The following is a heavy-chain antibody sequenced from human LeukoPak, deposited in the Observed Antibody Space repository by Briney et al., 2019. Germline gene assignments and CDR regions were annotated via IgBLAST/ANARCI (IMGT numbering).Heavy chain of an antibody. CDR1: GFTFSSYA. J-gene: IGHJ4*02. D-gene: IGHD1-26*01. CDR2: ISGSDSST. Sequence: GGSLRLSCAASGFTFSSYAMSWVRQAPGKGLEWVSAISGSDSSTYYADSVKGRFTISRDNSKNTLYLQMNSLRAEDTAVYYCAKWELLAFFDYWGQGTQVTVSS. CDR3: AKWELLAFFDY. V-gene: IGHV3-23*01.